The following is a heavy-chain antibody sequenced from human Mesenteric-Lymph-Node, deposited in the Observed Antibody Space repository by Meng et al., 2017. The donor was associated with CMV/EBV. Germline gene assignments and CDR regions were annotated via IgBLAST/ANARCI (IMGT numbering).Heavy chain of an antibody. CDR1: GGTFSSYA. D-gene: IGHD6-19*01. J-gene: IGHJ4*02. Sequence: SVKAPCKASGGTFSSYAISWVRQAPGQGLEWMGGIIPIFGTANYAQKFQGRVTITTDESTSTAYMELSSLRSEDTAVYYCARTQRRLVSLGSFDYWGQGTLVTVSS. CDR3: ARTQRRLVSLGSFDY. V-gene: IGHV1-69*05. CDR2: IIPIFGTA.